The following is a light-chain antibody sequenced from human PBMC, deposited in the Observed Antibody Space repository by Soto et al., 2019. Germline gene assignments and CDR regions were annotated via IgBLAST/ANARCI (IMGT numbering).Light chain of an antibody. CDR3: QQRGNWIT. CDR1: QSVSRY. J-gene: IGKJ5*01. Sequence: EIVLTQSPATLSLSPGERATLSCRASQSVSRYLAWYQQKAGQAPRLLIYDASNRATGISARFSGSGSGTDFTLTISSLEPEDFAVYYCQQRGNWITFGQGTRLEIK. CDR2: DAS. V-gene: IGKV3-11*01.